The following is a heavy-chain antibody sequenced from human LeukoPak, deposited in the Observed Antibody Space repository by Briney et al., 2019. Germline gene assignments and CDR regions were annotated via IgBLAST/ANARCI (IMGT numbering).Heavy chain of an antibody. V-gene: IGHV3-21*01. D-gene: IGHD1-26*01. CDR2: ISSSSSYI. Sequence: PGGSLRLSCAASGFTFSSYSMNWVRQAPGKGLEWVSSISSSSSYIYYADSVKGRFTISRDNAKNSLYLQMNSLRAEDTAVYYCARADSGSSMDDAFDIWGQGTMVTASS. J-gene: IGHJ3*02. CDR1: GFTFSSYS. CDR3: ARADSGSSMDDAFDI.